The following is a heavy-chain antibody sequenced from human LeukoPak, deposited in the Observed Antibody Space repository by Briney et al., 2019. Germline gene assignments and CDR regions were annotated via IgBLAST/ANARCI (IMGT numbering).Heavy chain of an antibody. CDR2: INPSGGST. V-gene: IGHV1-46*01. J-gene: IGHJ5*02. Sequence: EASVKVSCKASGYTFTSYYMHWVRQAPGQGLEWMGIINPSGGSTSYAQKFQGRVTMTRDMSTSTVCMELSSLRSEDTAVYYCARDNGGGFDWYDNWFDPWGQGTLVTVSS. CDR3: ARDNGGGFDWYDNWFDP. CDR1: GYTFTSYY. D-gene: IGHD3-9*01.